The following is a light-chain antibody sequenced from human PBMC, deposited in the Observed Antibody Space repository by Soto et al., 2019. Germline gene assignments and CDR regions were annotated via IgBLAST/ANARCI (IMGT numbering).Light chain of an antibody. CDR2: GAS. J-gene: IGKJ4*01. V-gene: IGKV3-15*01. CDR1: QGVSRK. Sequence: EIVMTQSPATLSVSPGERATLSCRASQGVSRKLAWYKHKPGQAPRLLISGASTGATGIPARFSGSGSGTEFSLTVSSLKSEDCAIYYCQQYHTWPITFGGGTKVDIK. CDR3: QQYHTWPIT.